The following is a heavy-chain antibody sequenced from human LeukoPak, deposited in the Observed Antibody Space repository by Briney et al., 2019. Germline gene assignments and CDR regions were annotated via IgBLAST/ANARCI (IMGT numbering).Heavy chain of an antibody. V-gene: IGHV3-7*03. D-gene: IGHD4-17*01. J-gene: IGHJ4*02. CDR3: AKDIYGDYGGLDY. CDR1: GFTFSSYW. CDR2: IKQDGSEK. Sequence: GGSLRLSCAASGFTFSSYWMSWVRQAPGKGLEWVANIKQDGSEKYYVDSVKGRFTISRDSSKNTLYLQMNSLRDEDTAVYYCAKDIYGDYGGLDYWGQGTLVTVSS.